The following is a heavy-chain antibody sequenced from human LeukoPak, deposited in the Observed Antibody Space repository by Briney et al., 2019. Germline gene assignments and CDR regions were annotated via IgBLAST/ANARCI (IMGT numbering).Heavy chain of an antibody. Sequence: SETLSLTCTVSGGSISSGSYYWSWIRQPAGKGLEWIGRIYTSGSTNYNPSLKSRVTISVDTSKNQFSLKLSSVTAADTAVYYCARLSYYYGSGSYFLYYYYYMDVWGKGTTVTVSS. J-gene: IGHJ6*03. CDR2: IYTSGST. D-gene: IGHD3-10*01. CDR3: ARLSYYYGSGSYFLYYYYYMDV. CDR1: GGSISSGSYY. V-gene: IGHV4-61*02.